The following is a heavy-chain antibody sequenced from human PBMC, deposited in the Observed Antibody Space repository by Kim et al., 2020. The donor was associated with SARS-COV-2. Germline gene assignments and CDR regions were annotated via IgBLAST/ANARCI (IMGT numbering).Heavy chain of an antibody. CDR1: GYSFTTYW. V-gene: IGHV5-51*01. D-gene: IGHD6-19*01. CDR3: ARRSGWYMGGRYYYGMDV. CDR2: IYPDDSDT. J-gene: IGHJ6*02. Sequence: GESLKISCKGSGYSFTTYWIGWVRQMPGKGLECMGIIYPDDSDTRYSPSFQGQVTISADKSISTAYLQWSSLKASDTAMYYCARRSGWYMGGRYYYGMDVWGQGTTVTVSS.